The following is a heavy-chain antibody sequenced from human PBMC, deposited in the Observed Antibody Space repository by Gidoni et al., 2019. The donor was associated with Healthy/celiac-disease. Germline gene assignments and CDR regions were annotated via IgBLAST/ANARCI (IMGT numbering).Heavy chain of an antibody. CDR2: IYYSGST. Sequence: QLQLQESGPGLVKPSETLSLTCTVSGGSISSSSYYWGWIRQPPGKGLEWIGSIYYSGSTYYNPALKSRVTISVDTSKNQFSLKLSSVTAADTAVYYCARQETSTLPSYSGSDWYFDYWGQGTLVTVSS. J-gene: IGHJ4*02. D-gene: IGHD1-26*01. V-gene: IGHV4-39*01. CDR3: ARQETSTLPSYSGSDWYFDY. CDR1: GGSISSSSYY.